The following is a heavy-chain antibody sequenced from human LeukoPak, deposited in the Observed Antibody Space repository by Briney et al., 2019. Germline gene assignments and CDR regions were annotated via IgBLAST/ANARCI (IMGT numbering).Heavy chain of an antibody. V-gene: IGHV3-66*02. J-gene: IGHJ4*02. CDR3: ATRPRGALTAGIWPNDY. CDR1: GFTVSGSY. CDR2: IYSNDNT. D-gene: IGHD2-21*02. Sequence: GGSLRLSCAASGFTVSGSYMTWVRQPPGKGLEWVSIIYSNDNTYYAVSVKSRLTISRDNSKNTLYLQMNSLRVEDTAVYYCATRPRGALTAGIWPNDYWGQGTLVTVSS.